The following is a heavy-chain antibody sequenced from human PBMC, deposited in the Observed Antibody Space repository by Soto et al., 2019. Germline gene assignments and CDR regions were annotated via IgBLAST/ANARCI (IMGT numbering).Heavy chain of an antibody. Sequence: SETLSLTCTVSGGSISSYYWSWIRQPPGKGLEWIGYIYYSGSTNYNPSLKSRVTISVDTSKNQFSLKLSSVTAADTAVYYCARVAPEWFGELAAYYFDYWGQGTLVTVSS. CDR1: GGSISSYY. J-gene: IGHJ4*02. CDR3: ARVAPEWFGELAAYYFDY. CDR2: IYYSGST. D-gene: IGHD3-10*01. V-gene: IGHV4-59*01.